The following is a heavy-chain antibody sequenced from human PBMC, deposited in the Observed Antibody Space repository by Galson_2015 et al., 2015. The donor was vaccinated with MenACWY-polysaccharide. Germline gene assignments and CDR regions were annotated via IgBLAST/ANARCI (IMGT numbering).Heavy chain of an antibody. CDR3: AAQYNYGCFDY. Sequence: SVKVSCKASGYTFNDYGFTWVRQAPGQGLEWMGCIGGKNHKTWDAQKFQGRVTNTRETSPSTAYMELSNLASEDTAVYYCAAQYNYGCFDYWGQGTLVTVSS. CDR2: IGGKNHKT. V-gene: IGHV1-18*01. D-gene: IGHD5-18*01. CDR1: GYTFNDYG. J-gene: IGHJ4*02.